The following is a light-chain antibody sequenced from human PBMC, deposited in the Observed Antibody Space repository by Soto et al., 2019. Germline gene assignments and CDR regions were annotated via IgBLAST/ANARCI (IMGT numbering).Light chain of an antibody. CDR3: QTWDTGIRV. V-gene: IGLV4-69*01. CDR2: LNADGSH. CDR1: SGHSSYA. Sequence: QSVLTQSPSASASLGASVKLTCTLSSGHSSYAIAWHQQQPEKGPRYLLKLNADGSHTKGDGIPDRFSASSSGAERYLTISSLQSEDEADYYCQTWDTGIRVFGGGTKLTVL. J-gene: IGLJ3*02.